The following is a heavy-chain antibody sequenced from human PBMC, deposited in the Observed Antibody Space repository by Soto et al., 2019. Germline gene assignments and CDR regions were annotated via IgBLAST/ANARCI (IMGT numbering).Heavy chain of an antibody. CDR2: ISGSGGST. V-gene: IGHV3-23*01. CDR1: GFTFSSYA. Sequence: GGSLRLSCAASGFTFSSYAMSWVRQAPGKGLEWVSAISGSGGSTYYADSVKGRFTISRDNSKNTLYLQMNSLRAEDTAVYYCAKAYGSGSYYNRHFDYWGQGTLVTVSS. J-gene: IGHJ4*02. D-gene: IGHD3-10*01. CDR3: AKAYGSGSYYNRHFDY.